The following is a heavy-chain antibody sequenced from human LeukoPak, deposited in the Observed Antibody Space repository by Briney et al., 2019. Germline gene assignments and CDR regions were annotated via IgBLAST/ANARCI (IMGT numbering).Heavy chain of an antibody. D-gene: IGHD2-2*01. Sequence: PGGSLRLSCAASGFTFSSYAMSWVRQAPGKGLEWVANIKQDGSEKYYVDSVKGRFTISRDNAKNSLYLQMNSLRAEDTAVYYCARVRTDQLLFFDYWGQGTLVTVSS. J-gene: IGHJ4*02. CDR3: ARVRTDQLLFFDY. V-gene: IGHV3-7*01. CDR2: IKQDGSEK. CDR1: GFTFSSYA.